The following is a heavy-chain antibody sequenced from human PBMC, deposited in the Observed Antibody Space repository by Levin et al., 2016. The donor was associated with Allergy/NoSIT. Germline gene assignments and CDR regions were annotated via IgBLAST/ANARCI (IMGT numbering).Heavy chain of an antibody. CDR2: IYWDDDK. Sequence: SGPTLVKPTQTLTLTCIFSGFSLSTGGVGVGWIRQPPGKALEWLALIYWDDDKRYSPSLKSRLTITKDTSKNQVVLTMTNMDPVDTATYYCAHRPPPTYSSGLFFDYWGQGTLVTVSS. J-gene: IGHJ4*02. D-gene: IGHD6-19*01. CDR1: GFSLSTGGVG. CDR3: AHRPPPTYSSGLFFDY. V-gene: IGHV2-5*02.